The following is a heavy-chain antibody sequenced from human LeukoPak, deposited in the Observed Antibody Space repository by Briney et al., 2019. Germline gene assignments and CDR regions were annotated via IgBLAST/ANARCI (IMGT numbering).Heavy chain of an antibody. J-gene: IGHJ4*02. CDR1: GYSFTNYW. D-gene: IGHD5-12*01. CDR2: IYPSDSDT. V-gene: IGHV5-51*01. Sequence: KPGESPKISCKASGYSFTNYWIGWVRQMPGKGLEWMGIIYPSDSDTRYSPSFQGQVTISADKSISTAYLQWSSLKASDTGMYYCARPSNSGYDFWGQGALVTVSS. CDR3: ARPSNSGYDF.